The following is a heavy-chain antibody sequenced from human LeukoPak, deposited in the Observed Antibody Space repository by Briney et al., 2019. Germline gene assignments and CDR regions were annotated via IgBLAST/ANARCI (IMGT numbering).Heavy chain of an antibody. Sequence: GGSLRLSCAASGFMFDDYAMHWVRQVPGRGLEWVSLISGDGVSSFYADSVKGRFTISRDNNNSSLSLQMRRLTTEDTAFYYCVREQFSHTSNYFDNWGQGILVTVSS. CDR1: GFMFDDYA. CDR3: VREQFSHTSNYFDN. J-gene: IGHJ4*02. D-gene: IGHD5-24*01. CDR2: ISGDGVSS. V-gene: IGHV3-43*02.